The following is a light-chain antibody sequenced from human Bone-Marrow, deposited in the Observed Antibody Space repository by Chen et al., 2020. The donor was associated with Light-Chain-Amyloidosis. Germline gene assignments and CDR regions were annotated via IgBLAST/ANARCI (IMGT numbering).Light chain of an antibody. CDR1: NIGSTS. CDR3: QVWDRSSDRPV. CDR2: DDS. J-gene: IGLJ3*02. Sequence: SYVLTQPSSVSEAPGKTATIACGGNNIGSTSVHWYQQTPGQAPLLVVYDDSDRPSGIPERLSGSNSGNTATLTISRVEAGDEADYYGQVWDRSSDRPVFGGGTKLTVL. V-gene: IGLV3-21*03.